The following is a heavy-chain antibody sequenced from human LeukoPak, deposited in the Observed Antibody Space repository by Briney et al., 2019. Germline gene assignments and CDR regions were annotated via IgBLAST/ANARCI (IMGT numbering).Heavy chain of an antibody. J-gene: IGHJ3*02. D-gene: IGHD3-22*01. CDR3: ARIDTYYYDSSGYYSAFDI. CDR1: GFTFDDYG. CDR2: INWNAGST. V-gene: IGHV3-20*04. Sequence: GGSLRLSCAASGFTFDDYGMSWVRQAPGKGLEWVSGINWNAGSTGYADSVKGRFTISRDNAKNSLYLQMNSLRAEDTALYYCARIDTYYYDSSGYYSAFDIWGQGTIVTVSS.